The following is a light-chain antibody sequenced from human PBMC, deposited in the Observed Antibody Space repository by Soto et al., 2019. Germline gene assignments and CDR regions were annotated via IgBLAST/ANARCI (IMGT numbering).Light chain of an antibody. CDR1: QSVSSNY. CDR3: QQYCMSPT. CDR2: DAT. Sequence: TQSPSILSVPPGPRAILSCRASQSVSSNYLAWYQHKLRQAPMLLIYDATRRATGITDRCSGSGSGTGFTLTSMRLKDFEVDLCYWQQYCMSPTFGGGTKVDIK. V-gene: IGKV3D-20*01. J-gene: IGKJ4*01.